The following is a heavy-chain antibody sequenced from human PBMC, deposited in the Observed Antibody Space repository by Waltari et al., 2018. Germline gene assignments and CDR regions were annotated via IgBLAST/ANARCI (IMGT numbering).Heavy chain of an antibody. D-gene: IGHD3-9*01. V-gene: IGHV1-69*08. J-gene: IGHJ4*02. CDR3: ARDGDYDILTGYYPPLNY. CDR2: IIPILGIA. CDR1: GGTFSSYT. Sequence: QVQLVQSGAEVKKPGSSVKVSCKASGGTFSSYTISWVRQAPGQGLEWMGRIIPILGIANYAQKFQGRVTIPADKSTSTAYMELSSLRSEDTAVYYCARDGDYDILTGYYPPLNYWGQGTLVTVSS.